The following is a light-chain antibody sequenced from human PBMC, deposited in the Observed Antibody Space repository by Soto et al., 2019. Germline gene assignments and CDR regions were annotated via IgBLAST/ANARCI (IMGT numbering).Light chain of an antibody. J-gene: IGLJ1*01. CDR3: SAYTSNSTIYV. Sequence: HSLLTQPAPLSGSPGPSITISCTGTSSDVGGYNYVSWYQQHPGKAPKLMIYEVSHLPSGVSNRFSGSKSGNTASLTISGLQAEDEADYYCSAYTSNSTIYVFGAGTKVTVL. V-gene: IGLV2-14*01. CDR1: SSDVGGYNY. CDR2: EVS.